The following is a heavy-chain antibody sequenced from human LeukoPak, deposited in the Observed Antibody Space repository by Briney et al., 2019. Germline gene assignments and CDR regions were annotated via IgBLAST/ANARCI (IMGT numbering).Heavy chain of an antibody. D-gene: IGHD2-2*01. Sequence: AASVNVSCTASGYTFTSYNINWVRQAPGQGLEWMGWVNPNSGNTDYAQKFKGRVTITTNTSISTAYMELSSLTSEDTAVYYCARESYCSSTSCYFLGRGYYYYYMDVWGKGTTVTVSS. J-gene: IGHJ6*03. CDR1: GYTFTSYN. CDR2: VNPNSGNT. V-gene: IGHV1-8*03. CDR3: ARESYCSSTSCYFLGRGYYYYYMDV.